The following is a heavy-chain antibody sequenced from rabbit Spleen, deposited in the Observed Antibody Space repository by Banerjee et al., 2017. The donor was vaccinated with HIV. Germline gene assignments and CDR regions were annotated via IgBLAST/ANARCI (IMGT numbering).Heavy chain of an antibody. CDR1: GIDFSNNYY. V-gene: IGHV1S45*01. D-gene: IGHD8-1*01. CDR2: IYTSSGST. Sequence: QEQLVESGGGLVQPEGSLTLTCTASGIDFSNNYYMCWVRQAPGKGLEWIGCIYTSSGSTWHASWVNGRFTISETSSTTVTLQMTSLTAADTATYFCARDGAGSSYFNLWGPGTLVTVS. CDR3: ARDGAGSSYFNL. J-gene: IGHJ4*01.